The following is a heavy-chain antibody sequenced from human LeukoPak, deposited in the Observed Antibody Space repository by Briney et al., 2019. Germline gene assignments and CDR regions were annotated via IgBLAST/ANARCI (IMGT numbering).Heavy chain of an antibody. J-gene: IGHJ6*03. D-gene: IGHD3-10*01. Sequence: GGSLRLSCAASGFTFSNFAMAWVRQVPEKGLEWVSFIRGGGAGAHYADSVRGRFTISRENSKNTLYLEMNSLRAEDTAVYYCAKVMKGSERLTMVRGVIIKTAGLYYMDVWGKGTTVTVSS. V-gene: IGHV3-23*01. CDR3: AKVMKGSERLTMVRGVIIKTAGLYYMDV. CDR2: IRGGGAGA. CDR1: GFTFSNFA.